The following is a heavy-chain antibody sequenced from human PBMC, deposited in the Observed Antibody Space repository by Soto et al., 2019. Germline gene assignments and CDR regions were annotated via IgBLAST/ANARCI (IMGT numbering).Heavy chain of an antibody. CDR1: GGSISSGGYY. D-gene: IGHD3-3*01. V-gene: IGHV4-31*03. CDR3: ARSYDFWSGPNAFDI. Sequence: QVQLQESGPGLVKPSQTLSLTCTVSGGSISSGGYYWSWIRQHPGKGLEWIGYIYYSGSTYYNPSLKSRVTIXXDXSXXQFSLKLSSVTAADTAVYYCARSYDFWSGPNAFDIWGQGTMVTVSS. CDR2: IYYSGST. J-gene: IGHJ3*02.